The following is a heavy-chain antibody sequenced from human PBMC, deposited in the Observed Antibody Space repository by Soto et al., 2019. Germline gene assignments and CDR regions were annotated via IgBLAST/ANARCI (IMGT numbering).Heavy chain of an antibody. Sequence: PGGSLRLSCAASGFTFSSYGMHWVRQAPGKGLEWVAVISYDGSNKYYADSVKGRFTISRDNSKNTLYLQMNSLRAEDTAVYYCAKDWRQLAPYYYYYYMDVWGKGTTVTVSS. CDR2: ISYDGSNK. D-gene: IGHD6-13*01. CDR1: GFTFSSYG. CDR3: AKDWRQLAPYYYYYYMDV. J-gene: IGHJ6*03. V-gene: IGHV3-30*18.